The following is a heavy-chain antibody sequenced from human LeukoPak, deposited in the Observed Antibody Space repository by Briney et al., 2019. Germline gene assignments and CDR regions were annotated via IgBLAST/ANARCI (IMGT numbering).Heavy chain of an antibody. CDR1: GYTFTSYG. D-gene: IGHD6-6*01. J-gene: IGHJ6*03. CDR3: AREYSSSSMAAYYYYMDV. CDR2: ISAYNGNT. Sequence: ASVKVSCKASGYTFTSYGISWVRQAPGQGLEWMGWISAYNGNTNYAQKLQGRVTMTTDTSTSTAYMELRSLRSDDTAVYYCAREYSSSSMAAYYYYMDVWGKGTTVTVSS. V-gene: IGHV1-18*01.